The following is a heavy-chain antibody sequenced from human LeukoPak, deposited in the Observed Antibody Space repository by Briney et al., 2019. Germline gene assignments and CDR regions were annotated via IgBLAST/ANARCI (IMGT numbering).Heavy chain of an antibody. D-gene: IGHD1-20*01. CDR1: GFTVSSNY. CDR3: ARDGSAANWISYFDY. CDR2: IYSGGST. J-gene: IGHJ4*02. V-gene: IGHV3-66*01. Sequence: PGGSLRLSCAASGFTVSSNYMSWVRQAPGKGLEWVSVIYSGGSTYYADSVKGRFTISRDNSKNTLYLQMNSLRAEDTAVYYCARDGSAANWISYFDYWGQGTLVTVSS.